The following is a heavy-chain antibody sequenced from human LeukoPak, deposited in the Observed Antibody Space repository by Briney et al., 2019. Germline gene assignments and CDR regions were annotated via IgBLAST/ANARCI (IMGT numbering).Heavy chain of an antibody. CDR2: IKQDGSER. V-gene: IGHV3-7*01. CDR3: AGAASSSDYDTNGYYTFDY. J-gene: IGHJ4*02. Sequence: GGSLRLSCAASGFTFSSYWMSWVRQAPGKGLEWVAHIKQDGSERYYVDSVKGRFTISRDNARNSLYLQMDSLRAGDTAVYYCAGAASSSDYDTNGYYTFDYWGQGTLVTVSS. CDR1: GFTFSSYW. D-gene: IGHD3-22*01.